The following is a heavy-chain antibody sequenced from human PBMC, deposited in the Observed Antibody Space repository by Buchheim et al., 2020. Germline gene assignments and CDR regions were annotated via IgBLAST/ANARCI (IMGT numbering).Heavy chain of an antibody. D-gene: IGHD3-10*01. Sequence: QVQLVQSGAEERKPGASVKVSCKASGYTFTSYYMHWVRQAPGQGLEWMAIINPSGGSTSYAQKFQGRVTMTRDTSTSTVYMELSSLGSEDTAVFYCAREVGGYYGSGSFDYWGQGTL. V-gene: IGHV1-46*01. CDR3: AREVGGYYGSGSFDY. CDR2: INPSGGST. CDR1: GYTFTSYY. J-gene: IGHJ4*02.